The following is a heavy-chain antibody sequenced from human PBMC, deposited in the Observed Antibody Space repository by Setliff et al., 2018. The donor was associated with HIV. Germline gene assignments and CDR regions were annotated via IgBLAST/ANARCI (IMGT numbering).Heavy chain of an antibody. CDR1: GGSISSGAYY. J-gene: IGHJ6*03. D-gene: IGHD3-10*01. Sequence: SETLSLTCTVSGGSISSGAYYWTWIRQHPGKGLEWIGYIYYSGSTYYNPSLKSRVNISIDTSKNQFSLKLNSLTAADTAVYYCARGPGTPQITMVRGFYLYVWGKGTTVTVSS. V-gene: IGHV4-31*03. CDR3: ARGPGTPQITMVRGFYLYV. CDR2: IYYSGST.